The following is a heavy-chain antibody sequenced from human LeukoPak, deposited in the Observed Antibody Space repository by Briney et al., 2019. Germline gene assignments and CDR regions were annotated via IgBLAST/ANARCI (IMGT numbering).Heavy chain of an antibody. CDR2: INHSAST. D-gene: IGHD1-1*01. CDR1: GGSFSGYY. V-gene: IGHV4-34*01. J-gene: IGHJ6*02. CDR3: AMGYNYDYSLDV. Sequence: SETLSLTCAVYGGSFSGYYWSWIRQPPGKGLEWIGGINHSASTNYNPSLKSRVTISVDTSKNQFSLKLSSVTAADTAVYYCAMGYNYDYSLDVWDQGTTVTVSS.